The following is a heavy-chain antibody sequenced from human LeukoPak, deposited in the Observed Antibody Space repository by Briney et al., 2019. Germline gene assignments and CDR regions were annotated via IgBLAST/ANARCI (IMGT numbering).Heavy chain of an antibody. V-gene: IGHV4-59*11. CDR2: ISYIGST. Sequence: PSETLSLTCAVSDDSFSSHYWTWIRQPPGKGLEWIGYISYIGSTNYNPSLKSRVTISIDTSRNQFSLRLSSVTAADTAVYYCARDLVTVTKGFDIWGQGTMVSVSS. D-gene: IGHD4-17*01. CDR1: DDSFSSHY. CDR3: ARDLVTVTKGFDI. J-gene: IGHJ3*02.